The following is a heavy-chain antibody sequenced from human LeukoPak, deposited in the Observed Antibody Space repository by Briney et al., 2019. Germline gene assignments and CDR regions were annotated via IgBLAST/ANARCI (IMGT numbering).Heavy chain of an antibody. CDR1: GGSISSYY. D-gene: IGHD4-17*01. J-gene: IGHJ4*02. CDR2: IYYSGST. CDR3: ATGNTVIHPDWYFDY. Sequence: PSETLSLTCTVSGGSISSYYWSWIRQPPGKGLEWIGYIYYSGSTNYNPSLKSRVTISVDTSKNQFSLKLSSVTAADTAVYYCATGNTVIHPDWYFDYWGQGTLVTVSS. V-gene: IGHV4-59*01.